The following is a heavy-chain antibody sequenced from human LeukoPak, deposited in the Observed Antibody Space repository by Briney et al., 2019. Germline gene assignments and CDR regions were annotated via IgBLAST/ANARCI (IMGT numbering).Heavy chain of an antibody. CDR2: IYHSGST. V-gene: IGHV4-30-2*01. CDR3: ARSTGRGP. J-gene: IGHJ5*02. D-gene: IGHD3-10*01. Sequence: SQTLSLTCAVSGGSISSGGYSWSWIRQPPGKGLEWIGYIYHSGSTYYNPSLKSRVTISVDRSKNQFSLKLSSVTAADTAVYYCARSTGRGPWGQGTLVIVSS. CDR1: GGSISSGGYS.